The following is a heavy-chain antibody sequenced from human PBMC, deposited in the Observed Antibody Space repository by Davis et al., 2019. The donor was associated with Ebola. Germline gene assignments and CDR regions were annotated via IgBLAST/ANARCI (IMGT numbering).Heavy chain of an antibody. CDR3: ARDVAGRAGY. Sequence: PGGSLRLSCVASEFRFRSYWFPWVRQAPGKGLEWVSPIYTDGSITDYADSVRGRFTISRDNAKNTLFLQMNSLRADDTAVYYCARDVAGRAGYWGQGTLVTVSS. D-gene: IGHD1-14*01. CDR1: EFRFRSYW. CDR2: IYTDGSIT. V-gene: IGHV3-74*01. J-gene: IGHJ4*02.